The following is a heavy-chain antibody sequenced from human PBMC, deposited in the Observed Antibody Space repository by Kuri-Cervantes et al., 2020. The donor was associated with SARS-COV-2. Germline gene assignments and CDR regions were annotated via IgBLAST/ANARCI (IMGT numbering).Heavy chain of an antibody. J-gene: IGHJ4*02. CDR1: GFTFSSYA. Sequence: GGSLRLSCAASGFTFSSYAMSWVRQAPGKGLEWVSAISGSGGSTYYADSVKGRFTISRDNDKNSVYLQMDSLRAEDTAVYYCTRRRDGYNQGYFDLWGQGTLVTVSS. V-gene: IGHV3-23*01. CDR3: TRRRDGYNQGYFDL. D-gene: IGHD5-24*01. CDR2: ISGSGGST.